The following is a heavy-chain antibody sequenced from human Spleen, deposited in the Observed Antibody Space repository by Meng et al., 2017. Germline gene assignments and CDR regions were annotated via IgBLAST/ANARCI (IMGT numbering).Heavy chain of an antibody. CDR1: GYHSPDYY. CDR3: ARDEDISAAGKLFGDY. Sequence: QVQLVPCGAEVKKPGASVKVSCKPSGYHSPDYYIHWVRRAPGQGLEWMGRINPKSGDTHYAQKFQARVTMTGDTSISTAYMELSGLRSDDTAMYYCARDEDISAAGKLFGDYWGQGTLVTVSS. D-gene: IGHD6-25*01. V-gene: IGHV1-2*06. J-gene: IGHJ4*02. CDR2: INPKSGDT.